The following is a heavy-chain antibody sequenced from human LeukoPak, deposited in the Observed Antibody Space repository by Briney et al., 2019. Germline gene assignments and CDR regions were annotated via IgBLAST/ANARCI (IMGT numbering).Heavy chain of an antibody. CDR1: GGSISSGDYY. D-gene: IGHD2-2*01. J-gene: IGHJ4*02. CDR2: IYYSGST. Sequence: PSGTLSLTCTVSGGSISSGDYYWSWIRQPPGKGLEWIGYIYYSGSTYYNPSLKSRVTISVDTSKNQFSLKLSSVTAADTAVYYCARVGCSSTSCRTRPYYFDYWGQGTLVTVSS. V-gene: IGHV4-30-4*01. CDR3: ARVGCSSTSCRTRPYYFDY.